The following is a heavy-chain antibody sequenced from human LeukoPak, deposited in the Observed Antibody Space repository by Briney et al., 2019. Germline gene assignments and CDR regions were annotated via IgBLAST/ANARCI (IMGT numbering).Heavy chain of an antibody. V-gene: IGHV3-74*01. Sequence: GGSLRLSCAASGFTFSSYWMHWVRQAPGKGLVWVSRINADGDVTSYADSVKGRFTISRDNSKNTLYLQMNSLRTEDTAVYYCAKGPGAMSPSDYWGQGTLVTVSS. CDR3: AKGPGAMSPSDY. CDR2: INADGDVT. CDR1: GFTFSSYW. D-gene: IGHD6-25*01. J-gene: IGHJ4*02.